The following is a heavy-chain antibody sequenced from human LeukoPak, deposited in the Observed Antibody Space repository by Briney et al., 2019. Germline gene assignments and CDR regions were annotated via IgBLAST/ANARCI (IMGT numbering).Heavy chain of an antibody. V-gene: IGHV3-7*01. CDR3: ARDRGDGSGSYYKN. D-gene: IGHD3-10*01. CDR1: GFTFSSYW. CDR2: IKQDGSEK. Sequence: GGSLRLSCAASGFTFSSYWMSWVRQAPGKGLEWVANIKQDGSEKYYVDSVKGRFTISRDNAKNSLYLQMNSLRAEDTAVYYCARDRGDGSGSYYKNWGQGTLVTVSS. J-gene: IGHJ4*02.